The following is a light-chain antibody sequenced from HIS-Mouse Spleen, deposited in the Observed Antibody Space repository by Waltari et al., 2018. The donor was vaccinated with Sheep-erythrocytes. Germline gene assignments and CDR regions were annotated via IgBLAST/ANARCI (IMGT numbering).Light chain of an antibody. CDR1: SSDVGGYNY. CDR2: EVS. CDR3: QAWDSSHVV. J-gene: IGLJ2*01. V-gene: IGLV2-8*01. Sequence: QSALTQPPSASGSPGQSVTISCTGTSSDVGGYNYVSWYQQHPGKAPKLMIYEVSKRPAGVPDRFSGSKSGNTASLTVSGLQAEDEADYYGQAWDSSHVVFGGGTKLTVL.